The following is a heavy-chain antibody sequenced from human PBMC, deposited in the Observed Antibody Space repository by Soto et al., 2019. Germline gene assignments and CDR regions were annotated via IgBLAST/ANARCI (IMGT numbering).Heavy chain of an antibody. D-gene: IGHD3-16*01. Sequence: PGGSLRLSCTGSGFPFSAYNINWVRQVPGKGLGWVSSITVGSSHIYQPNSMNVRFTISRDDAKDAVYLQIDGLRDEDTALYYCSRSPEVGVRGAYWGQGTLVTVSS. CDR2: ITVGSSHI. CDR1: GFPFSAYN. CDR3: SRSPEVGVRGAY. V-gene: IGHV3-21*01. J-gene: IGHJ4*02.